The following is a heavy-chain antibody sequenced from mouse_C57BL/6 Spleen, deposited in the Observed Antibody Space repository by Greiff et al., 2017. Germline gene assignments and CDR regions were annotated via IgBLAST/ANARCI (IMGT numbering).Heavy chain of an antibody. CDR3: DSEELGYYFDY. V-gene: IGHV1-82*01. CDR2: IYPGDGDT. Sequence: QVQLKESGPELVKPGASVKISCKASGYAFSSSWMNWVKQRPGKGLEWIGRIYPGDGDTNYNRKFEGKATLTADKSSSTAYMQLSSLTSEDSAVSFCDSEELGYYFDYWGQGTTLTVSS. CDR1: GYAFSSSW. J-gene: IGHJ2*01. D-gene: IGHD4-1*01.